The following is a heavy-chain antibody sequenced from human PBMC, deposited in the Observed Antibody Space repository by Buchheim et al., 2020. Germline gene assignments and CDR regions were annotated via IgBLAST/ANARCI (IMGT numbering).Heavy chain of an antibody. CDR1: GFTFDDYA. CDR2: ISWDGGST. D-gene: IGHD2-2*02. V-gene: IGHV3-43D*03. CDR3: AKDSGYCSSTSCYTYYFDY. Sequence: EVQLVESGGVVVQPGGSLRLSCAASGFTFDDYAMHWVRQAPGKGLEWVSLISWDGGSTYYADSVKGRFTISRDNSKTSLYLQMNSLRAEDTALYYCAKDSGYCSSTSCYTYYFDYWGQGTL. J-gene: IGHJ4*02.